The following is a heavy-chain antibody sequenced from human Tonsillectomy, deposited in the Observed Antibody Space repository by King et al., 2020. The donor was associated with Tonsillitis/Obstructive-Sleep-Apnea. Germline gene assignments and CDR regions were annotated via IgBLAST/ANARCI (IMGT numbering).Heavy chain of an antibody. D-gene: IGHD2-15*01. J-gene: IGHJ5*02. CDR1: GGSFSGYY. Sequence: VQLQQWGAGLLKPSEPLSLTCAVYGGSFSGYYWSWIRQPPGKGLEWIGEINHSGSTNYNPSLKSRVTISVDTSKNQFSLKLSSVTAADTAVYYCARGTDIVVVVAPRSWFDPWGQGTLVTVSS. CDR3: ARGTDIVVVVAPRSWFDP. CDR2: INHSGST. V-gene: IGHV4-34*01.